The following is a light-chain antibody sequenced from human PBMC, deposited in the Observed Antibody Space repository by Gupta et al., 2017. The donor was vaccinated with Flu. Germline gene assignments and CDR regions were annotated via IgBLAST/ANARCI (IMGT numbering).Light chain of an antibody. V-gene: IGKV1-5*03. CDR2: KAS. CDR1: QSLSSW. Sequence: GDRVTITCRASQSLSSWLAWYQQKPGKAPNLLIYKASNLESGVPSRFSGSGSGTEFTLTISSLQPDDFATYYCQQDDSYSITFGGGTKVEI. J-gene: IGKJ4*01. CDR3: QQDDSYSIT.